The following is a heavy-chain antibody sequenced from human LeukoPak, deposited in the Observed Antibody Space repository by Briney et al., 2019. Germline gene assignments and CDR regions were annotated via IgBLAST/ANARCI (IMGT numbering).Heavy chain of an antibody. J-gene: IGHJ4*02. CDR2: INPNSGGT. Sequence: ASVKVSCKASGYTFTGYYMHWVRQAPGQGFEWMGRINPNSGGTNYAQKFQGRVTMTRDTSISTAYMELSRLRSDDTAVYYCARRAISGSYYLYYFDYWGQGTLVTVSS. CDR1: GYTFTGYY. CDR3: ARRAISGSYYLYYFDY. V-gene: IGHV1-2*06. D-gene: IGHD3-10*01.